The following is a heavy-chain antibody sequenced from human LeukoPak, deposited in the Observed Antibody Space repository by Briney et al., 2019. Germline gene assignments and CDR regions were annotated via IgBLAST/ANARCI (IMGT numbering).Heavy chain of an antibody. Sequence: SETLSLTCTVSGGSISSSSYYWGWIRQPPGKGLEWIGSIYYSGSTYYNPSLKSRVTISVDTSKNQFSLKLSSVTAADTAVYYCAREGYYGSGGFDPWGQGTLVTVSS. CDR1: GGSISSSSYY. D-gene: IGHD3-10*01. CDR2: IYYSGST. CDR3: AREGYYGSGGFDP. J-gene: IGHJ5*02. V-gene: IGHV4-39*07.